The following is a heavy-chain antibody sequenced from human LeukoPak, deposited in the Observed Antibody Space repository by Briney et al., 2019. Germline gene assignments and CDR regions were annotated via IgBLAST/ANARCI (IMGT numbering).Heavy chain of an antibody. CDR1: GFTFSDYY. D-gene: IGHD6-19*01. CDR3: ARVPRSGGSIDY. Sequence: GGSLRLSCAASGFTFSDYYMTLIRQAPGKGLEWVSYISSSGGTTHYADSVKGRFTISRNNAKNSLFVQMSNLRAEDTAVYYCARVPRSGGSIDYWGQGTLVTVSS. CDR2: ISSSGGTT. J-gene: IGHJ4*02. V-gene: IGHV3-11*01.